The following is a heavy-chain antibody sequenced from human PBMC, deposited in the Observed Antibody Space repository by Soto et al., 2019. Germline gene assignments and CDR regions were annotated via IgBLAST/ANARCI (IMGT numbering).Heavy chain of an antibody. CDR1: GYTFTGYA. CDR2: INGGNGDT. CDR3: ARGYCSSTSCQYYFDF. V-gene: IGHV1-3*01. Sequence: ASVKVSCKASGYTFTGYAIHWVRQAPGQRLEWMGWINGGNGDTKYSQKFQGRVTITRDTSAGTAYMELTSLGSEDTAVYHCARGYCSSTSCQYYFDFWGQGTPVTVSS. J-gene: IGHJ4*02. D-gene: IGHD2-2*01.